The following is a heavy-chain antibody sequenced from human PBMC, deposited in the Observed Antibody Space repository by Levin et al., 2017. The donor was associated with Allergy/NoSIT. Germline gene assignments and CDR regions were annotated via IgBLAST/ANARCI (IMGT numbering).Heavy chain of an antibody. D-gene: IGHD2/OR15-2a*01. Sequence: GASVKVSCTSSEFTLTNAWMTWVRQAPGKGLEWLGRLKSKTAGGTTDYAAPVKGRFTISRDHSKNTVYLQMNSLKSEDTAVYYCATGPASTSYFDYWGQGTLVTVSS. V-gene: IGHV3-15*01. CDR3: ATGPASTSYFDY. CDR2: LKSKTAGGTT. CDR1: EFTLTNAW. J-gene: IGHJ4*02.